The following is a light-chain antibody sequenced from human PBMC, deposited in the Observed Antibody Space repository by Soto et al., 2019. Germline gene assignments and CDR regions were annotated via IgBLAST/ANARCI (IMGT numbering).Light chain of an antibody. V-gene: IGKV3D-15*01. Sequence: EIVMTQSPATLSMSPGERATLSCRASQSVSSNLAWYQQKPGQAPRLLIYGASNRATGIPVRFSGSGSGTEYTLTFRSLQSEDFAVYYCQQHHNLPSGFGGGTKVE. CDR2: GAS. CDR1: QSVSSN. CDR3: QQHHNLPSG. J-gene: IGKJ4*01.